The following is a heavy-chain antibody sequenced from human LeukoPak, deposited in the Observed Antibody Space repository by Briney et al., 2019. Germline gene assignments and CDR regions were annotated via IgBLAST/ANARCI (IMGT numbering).Heavy chain of an antibody. CDR2: INHRGST. CDR1: GGSFSGYY. CDR3: ARAEHIVVVTRGLYFDY. J-gene: IGHJ4*02. V-gene: IGHV4-34*01. Sequence: PSETLSLTCAVYGGSFSGYYWGWIRQPPGKGLEWIGEINHRGSTNYNASLQSRVTISVDRSKNQFSLSLNSVTAADTAVYYCARAEHIVVVTRGLYFDYWGQGTLVTVSS. D-gene: IGHD2-21*02.